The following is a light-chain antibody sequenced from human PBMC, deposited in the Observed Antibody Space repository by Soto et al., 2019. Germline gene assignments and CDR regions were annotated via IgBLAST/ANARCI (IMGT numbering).Light chain of an antibody. J-gene: IGLJ1*01. CDR2: EVS. V-gene: IGLV2-14*01. CDR1: SSDVGGYNY. Sequence: QSVLTQPASVSGSPGQSITISCTGTSSDVGGYNYVSWYQQHPGKAPKLMISEVSNRPSGVSNRFSGSKSGNTASLTISGLQAEDEADYYCSSRTSSNTDVFGTGTKLTVL. CDR3: SSRTSSNTDV.